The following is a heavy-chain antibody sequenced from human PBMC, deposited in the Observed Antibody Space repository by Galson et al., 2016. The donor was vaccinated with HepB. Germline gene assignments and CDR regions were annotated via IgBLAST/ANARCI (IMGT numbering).Heavy chain of an antibody. CDR1: GFAFRNYA. V-gene: IGHV3-49*03. Sequence: SLRLSCAASGFAFRNYAMDWFRQAPGKGLEWVGFIRAKNYGGTTKYAASVKGRFTISRDDSESIAYLQMNSLKTEDTAVYYCARDEPSYSGGWDVWGQGTTVTVAS. J-gene: IGHJ6*02. D-gene: IGHD3-10*01. CDR2: IRAKNYGGTT. CDR3: ARDEPSYSGGWDV.